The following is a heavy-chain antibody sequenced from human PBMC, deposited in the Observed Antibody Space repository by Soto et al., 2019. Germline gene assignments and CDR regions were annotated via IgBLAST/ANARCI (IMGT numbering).Heavy chain of an antibody. Sequence: SETLSLTCTVSGGSISSYYWSWIRQPPGKGLEWIGYIYYSGSTNYNPSLKSRVTISVDTSKNQFSLKLSSVTAADTAVYYCAREGREYCSGGSCHDAIDIWGQGTMVTVSS. CDR3: AREGREYCSGGSCHDAIDI. CDR1: GGSISSYY. D-gene: IGHD2-15*01. J-gene: IGHJ3*02. CDR2: IYYSGST. V-gene: IGHV4-59*01.